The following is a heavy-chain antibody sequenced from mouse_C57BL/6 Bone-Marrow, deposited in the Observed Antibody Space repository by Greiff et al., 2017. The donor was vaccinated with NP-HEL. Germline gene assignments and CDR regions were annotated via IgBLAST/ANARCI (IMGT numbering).Heavy chain of an antibody. J-gene: IGHJ2*01. CDR3: ASLYGSLDY. Sequence: QVHVKQSGPELVKPGASVKLSCKAYGYTFTSYDINWVKQRPGQGLEWIGWIYPRDGSTKSNEKFKGKATLTVDTSSSTSYMELHSRTSEDSAVYFCASLYGSLDYWGQGTTLTVSS. V-gene: IGHV1-85*01. CDR2: IYPRDGST. CDR1: GYTFTSYD. D-gene: IGHD1-1*01.